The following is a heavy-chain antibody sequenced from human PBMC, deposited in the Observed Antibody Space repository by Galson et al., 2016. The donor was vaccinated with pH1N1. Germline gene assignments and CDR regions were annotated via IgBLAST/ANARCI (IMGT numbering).Heavy chain of an antibody. CDR3: AYGAKWAYDFDF. V-gene: IGHV3-9*01. Sequence: SLRLSCAVSGFTFETYSMHWVRQAPGRGLEWVSSVSWNSGNTDYGDSVKGRFIISRDNAKRTLYRQMNSLRSEDTAFYYCAYGAKWAYDFDFWGQGTMVAVSS. J-gene: IGHJ3*01. D-gene: IGHD4-17*01. CDR1: GFTFETYS. CDR2: VSWNSGNT.